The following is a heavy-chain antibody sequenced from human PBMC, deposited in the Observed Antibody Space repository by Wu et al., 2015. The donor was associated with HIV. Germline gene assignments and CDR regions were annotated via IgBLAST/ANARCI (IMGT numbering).Heavy chain of an antibody. CDR1: GYTFTSYY. Sequence: QVQLVQSGAEVKKPGASVKVSCKASGYTFTSYYMHWVRQAPGQGLEWMGIINPSGGSTSYAQKFQGRVTMTRDTSTSTVYMELSSLRSEDTAVYYCARDPKEGDTAIPTYYYGMDVWGQGTTVTVSS. V-gene: IGHV1-46*01. CDR2: INPSGGST. J-gene: IGHJ6*02. CDR3: ARDPKEGDTAIPTYYYGMDV. D-gene: IGHD5-18*01.